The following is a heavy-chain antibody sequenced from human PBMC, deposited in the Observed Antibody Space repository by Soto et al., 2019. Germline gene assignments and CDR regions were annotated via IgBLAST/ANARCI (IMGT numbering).Heavy chain of an antibody. CDR2: INTYNGNT. J-gene: IGHJ6*02. D-gene: IGHD3-16*01. Sequence: QVRLVQSGAEVKNPGASVKVSCKASGYTFTRYGIGWARQAPGQGLEWMGWINTYNGNTNYAQNVQGRVTLTTDTSTSTSYMVLRSLRSNYTAIYYCAMVDVYVTPSPQDVWGQGTTVIVSS. CDR3: AMVDVYVTPSPQDV. V-gene: IGHV1-18*01. CDR1: GYTFTRYG.